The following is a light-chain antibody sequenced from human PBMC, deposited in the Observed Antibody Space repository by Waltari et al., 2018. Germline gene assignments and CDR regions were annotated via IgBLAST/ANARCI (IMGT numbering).Light chain of an antibody. CDR2: EVT. CDR3: CSYVDSRTFEWV. J-gene: IGLJ3*02. V-gene: IGLV2-23*02. CDR1: SSDIGTYTL. Sequence: QSALTQPASVSGSPGQSLTISCPGTSSDIGTYTLVSWYQQYPGKAPKLIICEVTKRPSGVSDRFSGSKSGSTASLTSSGLQPEDEADYYCCSYVDSRTFEWVFGGGTKLTVL.